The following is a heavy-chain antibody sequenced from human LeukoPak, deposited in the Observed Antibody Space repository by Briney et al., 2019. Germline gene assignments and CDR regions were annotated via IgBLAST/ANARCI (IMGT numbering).Heavy chain of an antibody. CDR1: GYTFTSYG. CDR2: ISAYNGNT. CDR3: ASRAGGSGSYFAFDY. D-gene: IGHD3-10*01. Sequence: ASVKVSCKASGYTFTSYGISWVRQAPGQGLEWMGWISAYNGNTNYAQKLQGRVTMTTDTSTSTAYMELRSLRSDDTAVYYCASRAGGSGSYFAFDYWGQGTLVTVSS. V-gene: IGHV1-18*01. J-gene: IGHJ4*02.